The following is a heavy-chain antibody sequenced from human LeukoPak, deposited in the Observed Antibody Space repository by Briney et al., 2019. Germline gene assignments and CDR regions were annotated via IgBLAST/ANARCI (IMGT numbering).Heavy chain of an antibody. V-gene: IGHV1-18*01. Sequence: ASVKLFCKASGYTFASYGVTWVRQAPGQGLECMVWISTYNGNTNYAQNIQGRVNMPTQTSTRTAYMELRSLSCDDTAVYYCARQVDSTMALPDYWGQGTLVTVSS. CDR1: GYTFASYG. J-gene: IGHJ4*02. CDR2: ISTYNGNT. CDR3: ARQVDSTMALPDY. D-gene: IGHD3-10*01.